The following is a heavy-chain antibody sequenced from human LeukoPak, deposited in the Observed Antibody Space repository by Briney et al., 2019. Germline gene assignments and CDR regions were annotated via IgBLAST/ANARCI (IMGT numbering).Heavy chain of an antibody. Sequence: GASVKVSCKASGGTFSSYAISWVRQAPGQGLEWMGGIIPIFGTANYAQKFQGRVTITADESTSTAYMELSSLRSEDTAVYYCARVGYDFWSGYRLHYYYDYMDVWGKGTTVTVSS. CDR3: ARVGYDFWSGYRLHYYYDYMDV. V-gene: IGHV1-69*13. CDR1: GGTFSSYA. D-gene: IGHD3-3*01. J-gene: IGHJ6*03. CDR2: IIPIFGTA.